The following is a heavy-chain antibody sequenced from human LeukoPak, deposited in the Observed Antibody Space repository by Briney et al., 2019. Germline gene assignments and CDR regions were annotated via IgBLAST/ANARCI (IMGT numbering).Heavy chain of an antibody. V-gene: IGHV3-30*04. CDR3: ARGGSSWRWFDP. CDR1: GFTFSSYT. J-gene: IGHJ5*02. Sequence: PGGSLRLSCAASGFTFSSYTMNWVRQAPGKGLEWVAVISYDGSNKYYADSVKGRFTISRDNSKNTLYLQMNSLRAEDTAVYYCARGGSSWRWFDPWGQGTLVTVSS. D-gene: IGHD6-13*01. CDR2: ISYDGSNK.